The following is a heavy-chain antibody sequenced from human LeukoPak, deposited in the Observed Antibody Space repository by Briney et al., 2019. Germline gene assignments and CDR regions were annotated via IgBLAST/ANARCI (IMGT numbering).Heavy chain of an antibody. V-gene: IGHV4-4*07. J-gene: IGHJ4*02. CDR3: AISRYEQFDY. Sequence: SETLSLTCTVSDGSFSSYYWSWIRQPAGKGLEWIGRIYTSGSTNYNPSLKSRVTMSVDTSNNQFSLKLSSVTAADTAMYYCAISRYEQFDYWGQRTLVTVSS. CDR2: IYTSGST. D-gene: IGHD3-3*01. CDR1: DGSFSSYY.